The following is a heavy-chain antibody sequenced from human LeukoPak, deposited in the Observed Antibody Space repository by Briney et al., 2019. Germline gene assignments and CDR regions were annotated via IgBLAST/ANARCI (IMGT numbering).Heavy chain of an antibody. Sequence: GESLQISCQGSGYSFTSYWIGWVRQVPGKGLEWMGIIYPGDSDTRYSPSFQGQVTISADKSISTAYLQWSSLKASDTAMYYCARQAYYYYDSSGYSLDYWGQGTLVTVSS. J-gene: IGHJ4*02. CDR2: IYPGDSDT. CDR1: GYSFTSYW. CDR3: ARQAYYYYDSSGYSLDY. V-gene: IGHV5-51*01. D-gene: IGHD3-22*01.